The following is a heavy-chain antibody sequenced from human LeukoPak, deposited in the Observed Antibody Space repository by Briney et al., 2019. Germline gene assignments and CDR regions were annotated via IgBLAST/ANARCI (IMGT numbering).Heavy chain of an antibody. CDR2: IKQDGSET. V-gene: IGHV3-7*01. D-gene: IGHD3-3*01. J-gene: IGHJ4*02. CDR3: ARDFWGAFRVYYFDS. CDR1: GFTFSNYW. Sequence: GGSLRLSCADSGFTFSNYWMSWVRRAPGKGLEWVANIKQDGSETYYVDSVKGRFTISRDNAKKSLYLQMNSLRAEDTAVYYCARDFWGAFRVYYFDSWGQGALLTVSS.